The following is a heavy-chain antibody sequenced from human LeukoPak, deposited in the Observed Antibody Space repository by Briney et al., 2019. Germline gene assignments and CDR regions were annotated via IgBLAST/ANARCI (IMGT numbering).Heavy chain of an antibody. CDR1: GFTLSDYS. J-gene: IGHJ4*02. CDR3: AKTLTAFKAPFDY. D-gene: IGHD2/OR15-2a*01. CDR2: ISSSSSTI. V-gene: IGHV3-48*01. Sequence: GGSLRLSCTVSGFTLSDYSMNWVRQAPGKGLEWVSYISSSSSTIFYADSVKGRFTISRDNAKKSLYLQMNSLRAEDTAVYYCAKTLTAFKAPFDYWGQGTLVTVSS.